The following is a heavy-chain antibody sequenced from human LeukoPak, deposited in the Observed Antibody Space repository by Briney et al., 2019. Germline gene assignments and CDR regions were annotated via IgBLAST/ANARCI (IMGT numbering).Heavy chain of an antibody. CDR1: GYTFTNYY. D-gene: IGHD4-11*01. CDR2: INPNSGVT. V-gene: IGHV1-2*02. J-gene: IGHJ4*02. Sequence: ASVKVSCKASGYTFTNYYIHWVRQAPGQGLEWVGWINPNSGVTNYAQKFQGRVTLTRDTPINTAYMEVSGLTFDDTAVYYCARAHMTTVTLGDYWGQGTLVTVAS. CDR3: ARAHMTTVTLGDY.